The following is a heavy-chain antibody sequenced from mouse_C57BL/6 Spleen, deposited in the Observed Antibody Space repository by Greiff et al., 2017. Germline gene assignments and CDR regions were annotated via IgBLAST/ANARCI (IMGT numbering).Heavy chain of an antibody. V-gene: IGHV1-55*01. CDR1: GYTFTSYW. D-gene: IGHD1-1*01. J-gene: IGHJ4*01. CDR2: IYPGSGST. CDR3: ARYYGGSFYAMDY. Sequence: VQLQQPGAELVKPGASVKMSCKASGYTFTSYWITWVKQRPGQGLEWIGDIYPGSGSTNYNEKFKSKATLTVDTSSSTAYMQLSSLTSEDSAVYYCARYYGGSFYAMDYWGQGTSVTVSS.